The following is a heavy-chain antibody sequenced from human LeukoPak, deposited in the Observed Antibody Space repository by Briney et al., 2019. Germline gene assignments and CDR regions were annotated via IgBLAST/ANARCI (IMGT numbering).Heavy chain of an antibody. V-gene: IGHV1-69*04. CDR3: ARDGVVAATGAFDI. CDR2: IIPILGIA. D-gene: IGHD2-15*01. Sequence: ASVKVSCKASGGTFSSYAISWVRQAPGQGLEWMGRIIPILGIANYAQKFQGRVTITADKSTSTAYMELSSLRSEDTAVYCCARDGVVAATGAFDIWGQGTMVTVSS. CDR1: GGTFSSYA. J-gene: IGHJ3*02.